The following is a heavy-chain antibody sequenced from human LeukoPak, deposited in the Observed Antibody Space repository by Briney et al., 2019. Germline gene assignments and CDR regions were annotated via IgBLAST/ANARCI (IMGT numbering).Heavy chain of an antibody. CDR2: IFYSGST. D-gene: IGHD2-21*02. J-gene: IGHJ6*04. CDR3: ARYCGGDCYSPYYGMDV. Sequence: SETLSLTCTVSGGSISSGSYYWGWFRQPPGKGLECIGSIFYSGSTYYNPSLNSRVTLAVDTSKNQISLKLSSVTAADTAVYYCARYCGGDCYSPYYGMDVWGKGTTVTVSS. CDR1: GGSISSGSYY. V-gene: IGHV4-39*01.